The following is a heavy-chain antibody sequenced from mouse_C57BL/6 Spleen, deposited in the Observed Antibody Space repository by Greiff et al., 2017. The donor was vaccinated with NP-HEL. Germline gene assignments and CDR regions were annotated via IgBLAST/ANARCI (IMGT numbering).Heavy chain of an antibody. J-gene: IGHJ3*01. V-gene: IGHV1-69*01. CDR2: IDPSDSYT. D-gene: IGHD2-1*01. Sequence: VQLQQSGAELVMPGASVKLSCKASGYTFTSYWMHWVKQRPGHGLEWIGEIDPSDSYTNYNQKFKGKSTLTVDKSSSTAYMQLSSLTSEDSAVYYCARVGYGNLAWFAYWGQGTLVTVSA. CDR3: ARVGYGNLAWFAY. CDR1: GYTFTSYW.